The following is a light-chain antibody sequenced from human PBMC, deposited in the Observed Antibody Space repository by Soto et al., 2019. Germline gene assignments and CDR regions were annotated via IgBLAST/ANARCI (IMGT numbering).Light chain of an antibody. CDR1: QSVSSN. J-gene: IGKJ1*01. CDR3: QQYNNWPRT. CDR2: GAS. Sequence: EMVMTQSPATLSVSSGERATLSCRASQSVSSNLAWYKQKPGQAPRLPSYGASTRATGIPARFSGSGSGTEFTLTISSLKSEDFAVYYCQQYNNWPRTFGQGTKVDIK. V-gene: IGKV3-15*01.